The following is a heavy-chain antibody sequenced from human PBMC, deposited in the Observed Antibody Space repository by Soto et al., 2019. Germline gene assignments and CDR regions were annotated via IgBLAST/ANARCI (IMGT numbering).Heavy chain of an antibody. V-gene: IGHV3-33*01. CDR3: ARSSPYPYYFDY. D-gene: IGHD2-2*01. CDR2: IWYDGSNK. Sequence: QVQLVESGGGVVQPGRSLRLSCAASGLTFSSYGMHWVRQAPGKGLEWVAVIWYDGSNKYYADSVKGRFTISRDNSKNTLYLQMNSLRAEDTAVYYCARSSPYPYYFDYWGQGTLVTVSS. CDR1: GLTFSSYG. J-gene: IGHJ4*02.